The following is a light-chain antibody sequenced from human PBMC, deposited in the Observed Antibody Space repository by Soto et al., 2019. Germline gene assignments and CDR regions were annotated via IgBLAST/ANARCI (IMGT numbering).Light chain of an antibody. J-gene: IGKJ1*01. CDR2: SAS. CDR1: QSVINNY. CDR3: QQYSASPRN. Sequence: ELALTQSPGTLSLSPEQIALFCCRLSQSVINNYLAWYQQKPGQAPRLLIHSASSRATGIPDRFSASGTGTEFTLTLRRLEPEDSAVYYCQQYSASPRNFGQGTKVDIK. V-gene: IGKV3-20*01.